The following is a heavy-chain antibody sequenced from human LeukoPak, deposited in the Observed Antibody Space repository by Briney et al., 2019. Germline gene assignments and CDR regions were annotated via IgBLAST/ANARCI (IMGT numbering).Heavy chain of an antibody. CDR2: ISSSGSTI. CDR1: GFTFSHYY. CDR3: AREPSPQYGDLNYYYCCGMDV. Sequence: GGSLRLFCAAPGFTFSHYYMSWIRQAPGKGLEWVSYISSSGSTIYYADSVKGRFTIYRDNAKNSLYLQMNSLSDEDTAVSYCAREPSPQYGDLNYYYCCGMDVWGQGTTVSVCS. D-gene: IGHD4-17*01. J-gene: IGHJ6*02. V-gene: IGHV3-11*01.